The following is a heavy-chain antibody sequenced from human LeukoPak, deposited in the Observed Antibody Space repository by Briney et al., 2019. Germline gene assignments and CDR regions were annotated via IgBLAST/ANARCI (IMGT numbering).Heavy chain of an antibody. CDR1: GFTFSCYG. D-gene: IGHD3-10*01. CDR2: IWYDGSNK. V-gene: IGHV3-33*01. J-gene: IGHJ4*02. CDR3: AREIRGSGTYYMTFDY. Sequence: GRSLRLSCAASGFTFSCYGIHWVGQAPGKGLEWVAVIWYDGSNKNYADSVKGRFTISRDNSKNTLYLEMNSLRAEDTAVYYCAREIRGSGTYYMTFDYWGQGTLVSVSS.